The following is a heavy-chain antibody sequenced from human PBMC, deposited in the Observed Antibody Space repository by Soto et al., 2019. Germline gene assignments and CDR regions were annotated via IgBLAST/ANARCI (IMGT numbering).Heavy chain of an antibody. D-gene: IGHD6-6*01. CDR3: ARGRDVEQLVQDYYYGMDV. Sequence: SVKVSCKASGYTFTGYYMHWVRQAPGQGLEWMGGIIPIFGTANYAQKFQGRVTITADESTSTAYMELSSLRSEDTAVYYCARGRDVEQLVQDYYYGMDVWGQGTTVTVSS. CDR2: IIPIFGTA. V-gene: IGHV1-69*13. CDR1: GYTFTGYY. J-gene: IGHJ6*02.